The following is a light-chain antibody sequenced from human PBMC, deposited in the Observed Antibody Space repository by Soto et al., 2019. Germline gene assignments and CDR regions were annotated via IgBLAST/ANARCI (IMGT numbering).Light chain of an antibody. J-gene: IGKJ2*01. V-gene: IGKV1-9*01. CDR1: QPISSY. CDR2: AAS. CDR3: QQYGDWPPDT. Sequence: DIQMTQSPSSLSASVGDRVTITCRTSQPISSYLAWYQQKPGKAPKLLIYAASTLQSGVPSRFSGSGSGTDFTLTISGLQSEDFAVYYCQQYGDWPPDTFGQGTKVDIK.